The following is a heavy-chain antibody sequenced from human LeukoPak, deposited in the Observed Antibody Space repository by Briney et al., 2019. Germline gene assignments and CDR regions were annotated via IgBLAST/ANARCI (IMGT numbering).Heavy chain of an antibody. Sequence: SETLSLTCTVSGGSISSGSYYWSWIRQPARKGLEWIGRIYTSGSTNYNPSLKSRVAISVDTSKNQFSLKLSSVTAADTAVYYCARGVGYCSSTSCYLGHGPLQHWGQGTLVTVSS. V-gene: IGHV4-61*02. CDR1: GGSISSGSYY. D-gene: IGHD2-2*03. CDR3: ARGVGYCSSTSCYLGHGPLQH. J-gene: IGHJ1*01. CDR2: IYTSGST.